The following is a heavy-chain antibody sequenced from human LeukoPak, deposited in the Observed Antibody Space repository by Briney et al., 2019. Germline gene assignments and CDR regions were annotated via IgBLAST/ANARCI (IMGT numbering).Heavy chain of an antibody. CDR3: ARVKTAIFGVETGAFDI. D-gene: IGHD3-3*01. CDR2: INPNSGGT. J-gene: IGHJ3*02. V-gene: IGHV1-2*02. CDR1: GYTFTGYY. Sequence: ASVKVSCKASGYTFTGYYMHWVRQAPGQGLEWMGWINPNSGGTNYAQKFQGRVTMTRDTSINTAYMELSRLRSDDTAVYYCARVKTAIFGVETGAFDIWGQGTMVTVSS.